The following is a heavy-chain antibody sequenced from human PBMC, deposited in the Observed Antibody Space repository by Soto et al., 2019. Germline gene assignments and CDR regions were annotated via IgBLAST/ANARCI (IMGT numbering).Heavy chain of an antibody. CDR2: INAGNGNT. Sequence: GASVKVSCKASGYTFTSYAMHWVRQAPGQRLEWMGWINAGNGNTKYSQKFQGRVTITRDTSASTAYMELSSPRSEDTAVYYCARDLIYSSGSLDYWGQGTLVTVSS. J-gene: IGHJ4*02. CDR1: GYTFTSYA. D-gene: IGHD6-19*01. V-gene: IGHV1-3*01. CDR3: ARDLIYSSGSLDY.